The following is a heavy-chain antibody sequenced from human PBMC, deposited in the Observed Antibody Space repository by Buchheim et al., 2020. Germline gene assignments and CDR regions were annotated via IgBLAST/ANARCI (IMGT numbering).Heavy chain of an antibody. Sequence: QVQLQESGPGLVKPSQTLSLTCTVSGGSISSGSYYWSWIRQPAGKGLEWIGRIYTSGSTNYNPSLKSRVTISVDTSKNQFSLKLSSVTAADTAVYYCARGEFHSSGWSYYYWYFDLWGRGTL. V-gene: IGHV4-61*02. J-gene: IGHJ2*01. D-gene: IGHD6-19*01. CDR2: IYTSGST. CDR3: ARGEFHSSGWSYYYWYFDL. CDR1: GGSISSGSYY.